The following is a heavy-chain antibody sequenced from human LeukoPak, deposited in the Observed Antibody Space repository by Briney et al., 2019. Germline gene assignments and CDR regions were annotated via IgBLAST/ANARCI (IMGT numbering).Heavy chain of an antibody. CDR3: ARERYYDFWSGYYTRGYYYYYMDV. D-gene: IGHD3-3*01. CDR2: IKQDGSEK. J-gene: IGHJ6*03. Sequence: PGGSLRLSCAASGFTFSSYWMSWGRQAPGKGLEWVANIKQDGSEKYYVDSVKGRFTISRDNAKNSLYLQMNSLRAEDTAVYYCARERYYDFWSGYYTRGYYYYYMDVWGKGTTVTVSS. V-gene: IGHV3-7*01. CDR1: GFTFSSYW.